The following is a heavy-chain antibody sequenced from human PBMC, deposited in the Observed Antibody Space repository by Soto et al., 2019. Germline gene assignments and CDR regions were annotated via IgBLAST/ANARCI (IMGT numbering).Heavy chain of an antibody. Sequence: PGGSLRLSCAASGFTFSDYYMSWIRQAPGKGLEWVSYSPSFHGQVTISADKSISTAYLQWSSLKASDTAMYFCARLPGVRGVFDGFNVWGQGTMVTVSS. D-gene: IGHD3-10*01. J-gene: IGHJ3*01. V-gene: IGHV5-51*01. CDR1: GFTFSDYY. CDR3: ARLPGVRGVFDGFNV.